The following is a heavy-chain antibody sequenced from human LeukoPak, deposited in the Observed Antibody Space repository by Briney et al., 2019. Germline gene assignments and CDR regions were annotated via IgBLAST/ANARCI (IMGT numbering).Heavy chain of an antibody. J-gene: IGHJ4*02. CDR1: GDSISSFS. CDR3: ARDHYDSESYSFDY. V-gene: IGHV4-59*01. Sequence: SETLSLTCTVSGDSISSFSWSWIRQPPGKGLEWIGNIYYSGTTNYNSSLRSRVTISVDTSKNQFSLNLRSVTAADTAVYYCARDHYDSESYSFDYWGQGTLVTVSS. CDR2: IYYSGTT. D-gene: IGHD3-10*01.